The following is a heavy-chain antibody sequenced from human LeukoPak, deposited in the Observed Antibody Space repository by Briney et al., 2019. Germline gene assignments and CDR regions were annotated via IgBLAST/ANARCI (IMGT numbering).Heavy chain of an antibody. CDR2: IYYTGST. CDR3: ARHKEESGAYRPNDY. D-gene: IGHD1-1*01. Sequence: SETLSLTCAVYGGSLSGYYWSWIRQPPGKGLEWIGFIYYTGSTDYNPSLKSRVTMSVDTSKNQFSLKLSSVTAADTAVYYCARHKEESGAYRPNDYWGQGTLVTVSS. J-gene: IGHJ4*02. V-gene: IGHV4-59*08. CDR1: GGSLSGYY.